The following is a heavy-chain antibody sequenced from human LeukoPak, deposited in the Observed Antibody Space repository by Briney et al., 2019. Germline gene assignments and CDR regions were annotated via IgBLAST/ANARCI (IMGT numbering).Heavy chain of an antibody. J-gene: IGHJ5*02. CDR1: GGTFSSYA. Sequence: ASVKVSCKASGGTFSSYAISWVRQAPGQGLEWMGGIIPIFGTANYAQNFQGRVTITTDESTSTAYMELSSLRSEDTAVYYCARDETAYDISTGYYLKNWFDPWGQGTLVTVSS. D-gene: IGHD3-9*01. CDR2: IIPIFGTA. V-gene: IGHV1-69*05. CDR3: ARDETAYDISTGYYLKNWFDP.